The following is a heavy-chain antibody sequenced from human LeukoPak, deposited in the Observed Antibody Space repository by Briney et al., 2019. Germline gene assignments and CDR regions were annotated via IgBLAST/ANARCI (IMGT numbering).Heavy chain of an antibody. V-gene: IGHV4-61*02. J-gene: IGHJ6*03. CDR2: IYTSGST. CDR3: AREVALYYYYYMDV. D-gene: IGHD2-15*01. CDR1: GGSISSGSYY. Sequence: SSETLSLTCTVSGGSISSGSYYWSWLRQPAGKGLEWIGRIYTSGSTNYNPSLKSRVTISVDTSKNQFSLKLSSVTAADTAVYYCAREVALYYYYYMDVWGKGTTVTVSS.